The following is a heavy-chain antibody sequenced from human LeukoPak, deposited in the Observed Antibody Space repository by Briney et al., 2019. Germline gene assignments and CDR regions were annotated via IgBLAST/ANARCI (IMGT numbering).Heavy chain of an antibody. CDR1: GGSISSGNYY. CDR2: IYYSGTT. J-gene: IGHJ4*02. V-gene: IGHV4-30-4*01. D-gene: IGHD4-17*01. Sequence: SETLSLTCAVSGGSISSGNYYWSWLRQPPGKDLEWIGNIYYSGTTYYNPSLKSRVTISVDTSKNQFSLKLSSVTAADTAVYYCARYGDYAFDYWGQGTLVTVSS. CDR3: ARYGDYAFDY.